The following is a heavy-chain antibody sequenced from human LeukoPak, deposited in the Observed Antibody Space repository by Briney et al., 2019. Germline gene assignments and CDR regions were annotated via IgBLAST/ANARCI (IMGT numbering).Heavy chain of an antibody. J-gene: IGHJ6*03. Sequence: GASVKVSCKASGYTFTSYYMHCVRQAPGQGLEWMGIINPSGGSTSYAQKFQGRVTMTRDTSTSTVYMELSSLRSEDTAVYYCARDGDYGDYGYYYYYMDVWGKGTTVTISS. CDR2: INPSGGST. CDR3: ARDGDYGDYGYYYYYMDV. D-gene: IGHD4-17*01. CDR1: GYTFTSYY. V-gene: IGHV1-46*01.